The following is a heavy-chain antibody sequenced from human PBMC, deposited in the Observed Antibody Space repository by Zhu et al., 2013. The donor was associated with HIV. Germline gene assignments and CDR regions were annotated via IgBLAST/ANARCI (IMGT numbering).Heavy chain of an antibody. CDR2: INPNSGGT. CDR3: ARYRAVRHDRGLLWFDP. V-gene: IGHV1-2*02. Sequence: QVQLVQSGAEVKKPGASVKVSCKASGYTFTGYYMHWVRQAPGQGLEWIGWINPNSGGTNYAQKFQGRVTMTRDTSISTAYMELSRLRSDDTAVYYCARYRAVRHDRGLLWFDPWGQGTLVTVSS. CDR1: GYTFTGYY. J-gene: IGHJ5*02. D-gene: IGHD3-10*02.